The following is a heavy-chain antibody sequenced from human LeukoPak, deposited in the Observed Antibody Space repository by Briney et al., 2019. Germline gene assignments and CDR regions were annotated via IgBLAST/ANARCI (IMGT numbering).Heavy chain of an antibody. V-gene: IGHV3-23*01. J-gene: IGHJ4*02. CDR2: ITGSGEST. Sequence: GGYLRLSCAASGFSFSSYAMSWVRQAPGKGVEWVSAITGSGESTDYADSVKGRFTISRDNSKNTLYLQMNSLRAEDTAVYYCAKRSGSSYGYFDYWGQGTLVTVSS. D-gene: IGHD3-10*01. CDR1: GFSFSSYA. CDR3: AKRSGSSYGYFDY.